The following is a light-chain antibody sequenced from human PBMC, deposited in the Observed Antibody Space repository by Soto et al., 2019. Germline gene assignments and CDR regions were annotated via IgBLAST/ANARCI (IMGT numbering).Light chain of an antibody. CDR1: QGIRDD. CDR2: AAS. CDR3: LQDYDYPYT. Sequence: SVGDRVTITCRASQGIRDDLGWYQQKPGKAPKLLIYAASNLQSGVPSRFSGSGSGTDFTLIISSLQPEDFATYYCLQDYDYPYTFGQGTRLEIK. J-gene: IGKJ5*01. V-gene: IGKV1-6*01.